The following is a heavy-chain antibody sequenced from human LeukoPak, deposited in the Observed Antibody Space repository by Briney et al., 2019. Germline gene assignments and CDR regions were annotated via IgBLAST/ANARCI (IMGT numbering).Heavy chain of an antibody. Sequence: GGSLRLSCTASGFIFSSFWMAWVRQAPGKGLEWVANIKQDGSEKYYVDSVKGRFTISRDNAKSSLYLQMNSLRAEDTTVYFCAREGSNWYWYFDLWGRGTLVTVSS. J-gene: IGHJ2*01. CDR2: IKQDGSEK. V-gene: IGHV3-7*01. CDR3: AREGSNWYWYFDL. CDR1: GFIFSSFW. D-gene: IGHD6-13*01.